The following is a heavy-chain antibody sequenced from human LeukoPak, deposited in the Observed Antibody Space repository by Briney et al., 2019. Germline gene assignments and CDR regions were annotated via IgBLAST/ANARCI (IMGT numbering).Heavy chain of an antibody. CDR1: GYTFTSYG. Sequence: SVKVSCKASGYTFTSYGISWVRQAPGQGLEWMGRIIPILGIANYAQKFQGRVTITADKSTSTAYMELSSLRSEDTAVYYCASFRDFWSGWGQGTLVTVSS. CDR3: ASFRDFWSG. J-gene: IGHJ4*02. V-gene: IGHV1-69*04. CDR2: IIPILGIA. D-gene: IGHD3-3*01.